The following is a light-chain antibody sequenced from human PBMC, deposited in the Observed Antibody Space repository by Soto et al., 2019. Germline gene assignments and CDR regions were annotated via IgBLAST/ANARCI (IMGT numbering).Light chain of an antibody. J-gene: IGKJ4*01. CDR3: PQYGSTPLT. Sequence: EIVLTQSPGTLSLSPGERATLSCRASQSVGNNYLAWYQQKPGQAPRFLSYDASSRATGIPDRFSGSGSGTDFTLTISRLEPEDFAVYYCPQYGSTPLTFGGGTKVEIK. CDR1: QSVGNNY. V-gene: IGKV3-20*01. CDR2: DAS.